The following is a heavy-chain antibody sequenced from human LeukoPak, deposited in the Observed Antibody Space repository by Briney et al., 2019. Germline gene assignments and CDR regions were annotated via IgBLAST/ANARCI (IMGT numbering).Heavy chain of an antibody. CDR2: IRSKAYGGTT. CDR1: GFIFGDLA. D-gene: IGHD3-10*01. J-gene: IGHJ4*02. Sequence: GGSLRLSCAASGFIFGDLAMSWFRRAPGKGLEWVGFIRSKAYGGTTEYTASVKGRFTISRDDSRSIAYLQMNSLKVEDTAVYYCAKDRGWDYGSGSKLDYWGQGTLVTVSS. V-gene: IGHV3-49*01. CDR3: AKDRGWDYGSGSKLDY.